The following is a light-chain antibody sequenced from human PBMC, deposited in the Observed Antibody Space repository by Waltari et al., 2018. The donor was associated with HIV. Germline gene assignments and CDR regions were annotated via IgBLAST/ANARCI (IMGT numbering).Light chain of an antibody. CDR1: QSVGSD. Sequence: DIQITQSPSTLSASVGDRVTITCRASQSVGSDLNWYQQKSGEAPKLLNYIASSLYSDVPPRFSGSRSGIDFTLTITSLQPEDFATYFCQQSSATPYTFGQGTRLDVK. V-gene: IGKV1-39*01. CDR2: IAS. CDR3: QQSSATPYT. J-gene: IGKJ2*01.